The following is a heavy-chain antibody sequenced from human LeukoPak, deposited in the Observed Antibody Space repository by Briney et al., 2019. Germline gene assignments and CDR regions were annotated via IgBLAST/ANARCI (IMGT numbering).Heavy chain of an antibody. J-gene: IGHJ6*02. Sequence: PGGSLRLSCAASGFTFSSYAMHWVRQAPGKGLEWVAVISYDGSNKYYADSVNGRFTISRDNAKNSLYLQMNSLRAEDTAVYYCARAEGDYLNYYGMDVWGQGTTVTVSS. D-gene: IGHD4-17*01. CDR1: GFTFSSYA. CDR2: ISYDGSNK. V-gene: IGHV3-30-3*01. CDR3: ARAEGDYLNYYGMDV.